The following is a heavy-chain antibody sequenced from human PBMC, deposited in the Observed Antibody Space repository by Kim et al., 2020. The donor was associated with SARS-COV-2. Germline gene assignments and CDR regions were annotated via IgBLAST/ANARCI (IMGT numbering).Heavy chain of an antibody. CDR1: GGTFSSYA. D-gene: IGHD3-3*01. V-gene: IGHV1-69*04. CDR2: IIPILGIA. J-gene: IGHJ5*02. CDR3: ASYHDFWSGYDLARNWFDP. Sequence: SVKVSCKASGGTFSSYAISWVRQAPGQGLEWMGRIIPILGIANYAQKFQGRVTITADKSTSTAYMELSSLRSEDTAVYYCASYHDFWSGYDLARNWFDPWGQGTLVTVSS.